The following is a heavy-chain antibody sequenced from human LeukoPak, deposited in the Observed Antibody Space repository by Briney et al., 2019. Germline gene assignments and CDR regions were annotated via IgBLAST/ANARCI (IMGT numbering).Heavy chain of an antibody. V-gene: IGHV3-15*01. D-gene: IGHD3-22*01. CDR3: TTEPHPLHDSSGYY. CDR2: IKSKTDGGTT. J-gene: IGHJ4*02. Sequence: GGSLRLSCAASRFAFSNAWMSWVRQAPGKGLEWVGRIKSKTDGGTTDYAAPVKGRFTISRDDSKNTLYLQMNSVKTEDTAVYYCTTEPHPLHDSSGYYWGQGTLVTVSS. CDR1: RFAFSNAW.